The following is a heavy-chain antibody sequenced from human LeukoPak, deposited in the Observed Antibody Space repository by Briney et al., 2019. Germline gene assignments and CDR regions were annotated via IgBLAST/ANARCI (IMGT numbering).Heavy chain of an antibody. CDR1: GFTFSTYS. Sequence: PGGSLTLSCAAYGFTFSTYSMEWVRQAPGKGLEWVAYNNKNTITKYYEDFVEGQFAISRDNATNSLYLQVNGLTPNATCVYYCVRESDSLDVWGKGTTVIVSS. CDR2: NNKNTITK. CDR3: VRESDSLDV. J-gene: IGHJ6*04. D-gene: IGHD3-22*01. V-gene: IGHV3-48*01.